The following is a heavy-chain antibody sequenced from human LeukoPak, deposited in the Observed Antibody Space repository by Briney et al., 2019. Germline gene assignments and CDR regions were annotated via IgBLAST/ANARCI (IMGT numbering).Heavy chain of an antibody. CDR2: IYYSGST. D-gene: IGHD2-21*02. CDR1: GGSVSSSSCY. Sequence: PSETLSLTCTVSGGSVSSSSCYWGWIRQPPGKGLEWIGSIYYSGSTYYNPSLNSRGTISVDTSKNQFSLKLSSVTAADTAVYYCARGIVVVTAGMYNWFDPWGQGTLVTVSS. V-gene: IGHV4-39*01. CDR3: ARGIVVVTAGMYNWFDP. J-gene: IGHJ5*02.